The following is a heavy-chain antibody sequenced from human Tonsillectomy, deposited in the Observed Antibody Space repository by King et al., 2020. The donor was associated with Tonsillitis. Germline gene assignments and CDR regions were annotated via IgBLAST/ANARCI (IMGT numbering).Heavy chain of an antibody. CDR3: ARGSSWYPFDY. D-gene: IGHD6-13*01. Sequence: QLQESGPGLVKPSETLSLTCTVSGGSISSSSYYWGWIRQPPGKGLEWIGSIYYSGSTYYNPSLKSRVTISVDTSKNQFSLKLSSVTAADTAVYYCARGSSWYPFDYWGQGTLVTVSS. CDR2: IYYSGST. J-gene: IGHJ4*02. CDR1: GGSISSSSYY. V-gene: IGHV4-39*07.